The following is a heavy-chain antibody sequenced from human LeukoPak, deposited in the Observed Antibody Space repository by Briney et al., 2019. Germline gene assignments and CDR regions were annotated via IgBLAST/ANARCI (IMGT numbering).Heavy chain of an antibody. V-gene: IGHV3-30*02. CDR3: AKDPQKWESYFDY. CDR1: GFTFSCYG. D-gene: IGHD1-26*01. J-gene: IGHJ4*02. Sequence: PGGSLRLSCAASGFTFSCYGMHWVRQAPGKGLEWVAFIRYDGSNKYYADSVKGRFTISRDNSKNTLYLQMNSLRAEDTAMYYCAKDPQKWESYFDYWGQGTLVTVSS. CDR2: IRYDGSNK.